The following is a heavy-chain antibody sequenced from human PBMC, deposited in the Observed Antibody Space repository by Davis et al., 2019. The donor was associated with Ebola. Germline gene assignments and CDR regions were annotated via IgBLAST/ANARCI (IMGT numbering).Heavy chain of an antibody. CDR2: TYYNSKWYN. CDR1: GDSVPSGG. J-gene: IGHJ6*04. D-gene: IGHD5-18*01. CDR3: ARGWLRVGMDV. Sequence: HSQTLSLTCVISGDSVPSGGWNWIRQSPSRGLEWLGRTYYNSKWYNDYAVSVKSRITINPDTSKNQFSLQLNSVTPEDTALYYCARGWLRVGMDVWGEGTTVTVSP. V-gene: IGHV6-1*01.